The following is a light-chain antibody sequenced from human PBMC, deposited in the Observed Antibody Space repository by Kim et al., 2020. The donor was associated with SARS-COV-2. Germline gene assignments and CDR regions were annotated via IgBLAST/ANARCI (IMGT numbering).Light chain of an antibody. CDR3: QQYYSTPVT. J-gene: IGKJ5*01. V-gene: IGKV4-1*01. CDR2: WAS. Sequence: DIVMTQSPDSLAVSLGERATINCKSSQSVLYSSNNKNYLAWYQQKPGQPPKLLIYWASTRESGVPARFSGSGSGTDFTLTISSQQAEDVAVYYCQQYYSTPVTFGRGTRLEIK. CDR1: QSVLYSSNNKNY.